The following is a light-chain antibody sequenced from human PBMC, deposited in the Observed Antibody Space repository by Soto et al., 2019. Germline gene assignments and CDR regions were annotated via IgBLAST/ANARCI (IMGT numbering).Light chain of an antibody. CDR1: QSVSSNY. Sequence: EIVLTQSPGTLSLSPGERATLSCRASQSVSSNYLARYQQKPGQAPRLLIYGASSRATGIPDRFSGSGSGTDFTFTISRLEPEDFAVYYCQQYGSSPWTFGQGTKVEIK. CDR2: GAS. V-gene: IGKV3-20*01. J-gene: IGKJ1*01. CDR3: QQYGSSPWT.